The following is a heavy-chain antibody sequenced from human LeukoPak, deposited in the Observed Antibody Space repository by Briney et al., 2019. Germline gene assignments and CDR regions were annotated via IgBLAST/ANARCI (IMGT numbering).Heavy chain of an antibody. CDR2: IYYSGST. D-gene: IGHD6-19*01. CDR1: GGSISSYY. CDR3: ARGGWYPESFQH. Sequence: PSETLSLTCTVSGGSISSYYWNWIRQPPGKGLEWIGYIYYSGSTNYNPSLKSRVTISVDTSKNQFSLKLSSVTAADTAVYYCARGGWYPESFQHWGQGALVAVSS. V-gene: IGHV4-59*01. J-gene: IGHJ1*01.